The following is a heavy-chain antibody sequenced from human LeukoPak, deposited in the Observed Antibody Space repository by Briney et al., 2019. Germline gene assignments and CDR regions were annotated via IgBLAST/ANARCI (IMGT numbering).Heavy chain of an antibody. Sequence: PGGSLRLSCAASGFTFSSYGMHWVRQAPGKGLEWVAVIWYDGSNKYYADSVKGRFTISRDNSKSTLYLQMNSLRAEDTAVYYCARDYGDYASHFDYWGQGTLVTVSS. CDR2: IWYDGSNK. V-gene: IGHV3-33*01. CDR1: GFTFSSYG. D-gene: IGHD4-17*01. J-gene: IGHJ4*02. CDR3: ARDYGDYASHFDY.